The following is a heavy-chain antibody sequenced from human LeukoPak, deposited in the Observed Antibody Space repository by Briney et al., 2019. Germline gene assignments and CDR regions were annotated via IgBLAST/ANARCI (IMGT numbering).Heavy chain of an antibody. V-gene: IGHV3-21*01. J-gene: IGHJ4*02. D-gene: IGHD2-2*02. Sequence: PGGSLRLSCAASGFTFSSYSMNWVRQAPGKGLEWVSSISSSSSYIYYADSVKRRFTISRDNAKNSLYLQMNSLRAEDTAVYYCARDDCSSTSCYNFDYWGQGTLVTVSS. CDR2: ISSSSSYI. CDR1: GFTFSSYS. CDR3: ARDDCSSTSCYNFDY.